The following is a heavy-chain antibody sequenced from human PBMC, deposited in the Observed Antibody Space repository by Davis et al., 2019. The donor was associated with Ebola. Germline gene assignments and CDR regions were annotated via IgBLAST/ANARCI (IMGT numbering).Heavy chain of an antibody. CDR2: VFASGST. CDR3: AKARGDWNGPDYFDI. Sequence: MPSETLSLTCNVSGGSIYGYRWSWIRQPPGKRLEWIAYVFASGSTSYSPSLESRVTISLDTSKHQVSLKLTSLTAADTAVYYCAKARGDWNGPDYFDIWGQGTMVTVSS. D-gene: IGHD1-1*01. CDR1: GGSIYGYR. V-gene: IGHV4-59*01. J-gene: IGHJ3*02.